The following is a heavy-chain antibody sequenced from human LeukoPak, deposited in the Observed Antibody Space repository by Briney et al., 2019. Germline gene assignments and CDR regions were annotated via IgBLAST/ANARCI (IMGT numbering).Heavy chain of an antibody. Sequence: SGPTLVNPTQTLTLTCTFSGFSLTTRGMCLSWLRQPPGKALEWLVRIDWDESKYYSTSLRTRLTISKGSSKNQVVLTMTNVDPVDTATYYCARILTTSEEYYFDYWGQGTLVTVSS. V-gene: IGHV2-70*11. CDR3: ARILTTSEEYYFDY. J-gene: IGHJ4*02. D-gene: IGHD2/OR15-2a*01. CDR2: IDWDESK. CDR1: GFSLTTRGMC.